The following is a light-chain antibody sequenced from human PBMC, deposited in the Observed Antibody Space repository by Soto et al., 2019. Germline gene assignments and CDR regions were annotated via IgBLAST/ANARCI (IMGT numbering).Light chain of an antibody. V-gene: IGKV1-9*01. CDR2: AAS. CDR3: PQLHGYPIS. CDR1: QGIDTS. J-gene: IGKJ5*01. Sequence: LLTQTQSSLSAYEGDRVTITCRASQGIDTSLAWYQQKPGKAPKLLIYAASNFQSGVPSRFSGSGSGIHFTLTICSLQPEALATYYSPQLHGYPISSAHRARLEI.